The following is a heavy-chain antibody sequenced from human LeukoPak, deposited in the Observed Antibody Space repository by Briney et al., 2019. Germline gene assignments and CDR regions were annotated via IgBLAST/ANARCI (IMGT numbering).Heavy chain of an antibody. J-gene: IGHJ5*02. CDR1: GGSISSYY. CDR3: ARVGDIVVVPAAMPEDWFDP. D-gene: IGHD2-2*01. Sequence: SETLSLTXTVSGGSISSYYWSWIRQPPGKGLEWIGYIYYSGSTNYNPSLKSRVTISVDTSKNQFYLKLSSVTAADTAVYYCARVGDIVVVPAAMPEDWFDPWGQGTLVTVSS. V-gene: IGHV4-59*01. CDR2: IYYSGST.